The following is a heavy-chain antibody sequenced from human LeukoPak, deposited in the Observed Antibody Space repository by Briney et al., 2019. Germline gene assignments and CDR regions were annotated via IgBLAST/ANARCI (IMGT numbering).Heavy chain of an antibody. V-gene: IGHV3-21*01. CDR2: ITGSGSI. D-gene: IGHD2-21*01. CDR1: GFTFRSHS. J-gene: IGHJ4*02. CDR3: VRDVIHSYLDI. Sequence: GGSLRLSCAASGFTFRSHSLEWVRQAPGKGLEWVSSITGSGSIQYADSVKDRFTISRANATNSLYLQMNSMRTEDKAVYYCVRDVIHSYLDICGQGILLTVSS.